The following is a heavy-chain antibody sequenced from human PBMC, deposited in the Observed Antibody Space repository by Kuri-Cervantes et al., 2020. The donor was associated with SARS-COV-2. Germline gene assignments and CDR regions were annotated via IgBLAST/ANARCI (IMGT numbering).Heavy chain of an antibody. CDR3: AREAGGYHGYYYGMDV. CDR1: GGTFSSYA. D-gene: IGHD5-18*01. J-gene: IGHJ6*02. CDR2: IIPIFGTA. Sequence: SVKVSCKASGGTFSSYAISWVRQAPGQGLEWVGGIIPIFGTANYAQKFQGRVTITADESTSTAYMELSSLRSEDTAVYYCAREAGGYHGYYYGMDVWGQGTTVTVSS. V-gene: IGHV1-69*13.